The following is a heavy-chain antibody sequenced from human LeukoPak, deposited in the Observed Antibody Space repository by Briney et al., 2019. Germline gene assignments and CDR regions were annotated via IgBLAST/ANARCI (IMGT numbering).Heavy chain of an antibody. D-gene: IGHD3-10*01. CDR3: ARDEPGYGEFLLY. CDR2: INEAGTMK. Sequence: PGGSLRLSCAASGFSIGDYWMSWVRQAPGKGLEWVANINEAGTMKSVADSVKGRFTISRDNTKNSLYLEMNSLRAEDTAVYYCARDEPGYGEFLLYWGQGTLLTVSS. CDR1: GFSIGDYW. V-gene: IGHV3-7*01. J-gene: IGHJ4*02.